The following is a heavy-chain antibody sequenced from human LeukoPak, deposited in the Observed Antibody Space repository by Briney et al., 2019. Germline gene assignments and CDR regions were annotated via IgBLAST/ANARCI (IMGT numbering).Heavy chain of an antibody. Sequence: GGSLRLSCAASGFTFSRHGMHWVRQAPGKGLEWVAVISDGGGNKYYADSVKGRFTISRDNSNNTLYVQINSLKPDDTAVYYCAKSRSGWHFDYWGQGILVTVSS. CDR1: GFTFSRHG. J-gene: IGHJ4*02. V-gene: IGHV3-30*18. CDR3: AKSRSGWHFDY. CDR2: ISDGGGNK. D-gene: IGHD6-19*01.